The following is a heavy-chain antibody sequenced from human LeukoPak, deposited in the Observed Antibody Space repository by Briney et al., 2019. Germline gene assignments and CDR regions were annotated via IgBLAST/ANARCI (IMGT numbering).Heavy chain of an antibody. CDR2: ISGDGGST. CDR3: AKDMKSGYYYYYYGMDV. J-gene: IGHJ6*02. Sequence: PGGSLRLSCAASGFTFDDYAMRWVRQAPGKGLEWVSLISGDGGSTYYADSVKGRFTISRDNSKNSLYLQMNSLRTKDTALYYCAKDMKSGYYYYYYGMDVWGQGTTVTVSS. V-gene: IGHV3-43*02. CDR1: GFTFDDYA.